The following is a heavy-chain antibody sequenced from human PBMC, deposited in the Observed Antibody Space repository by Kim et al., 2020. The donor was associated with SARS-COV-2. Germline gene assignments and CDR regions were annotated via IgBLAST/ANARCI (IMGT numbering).Heavy chain of an antibody. CDR2: INPSGGST. D-gene: IGHD2-8*01. J-gene: IGHJ6*02. CDR3: ARQLLMVYARMYYGMDV. Sequence: ASVKVSCKASGYTFTSYYMHWVRQAPGQGLEWMGIINPSGGSTSYAQKFQGRVTMTRDTSTSTVYMELSSLRSEDTAVYYCARQLLMVYARMYYGMDVWGQGTTVTVSS. CDR1: GYTFTSYY. V-gene: IGHV1-46*01.